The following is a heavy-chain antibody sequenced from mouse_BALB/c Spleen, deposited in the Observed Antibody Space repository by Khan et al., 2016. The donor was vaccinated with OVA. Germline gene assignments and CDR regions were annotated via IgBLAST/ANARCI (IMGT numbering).Heavy chain of an antibody. Sequence: QVQQSGPELVRPGVSVKISCKGSGYTFTDYSMHWVKQSHAKSLEWIGVISTDSVNTNYNQKFKGKATLTVDKSSSTAYMELARMTSEDSAIYYCAITGYFDYWGQGTTLTVSS. J-gene: IGHJ2*01. CDR3: AITGYFDY. CDR2: ISTDSVNT. CDR1: GYTFTDYS. V-gene: IGHV1S137*01.